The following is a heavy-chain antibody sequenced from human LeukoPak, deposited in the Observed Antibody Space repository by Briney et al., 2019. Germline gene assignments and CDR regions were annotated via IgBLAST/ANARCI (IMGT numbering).Heavy chain of an antibody. CDR1: GFTFSSYA. CDR2: ISYDGSNK. Sequence: GGSLRLSCAASGFTFSSYAMHWVRQAPGKGLEWVAVISYDGSNKYYADSVKGRFTISRDNSKNTLYLQMNSPRAEDTAVYYCARDPGTTVDYWGQGTLVTVSS. V-gene: IGHV3-30-3*01. D-gene: IGHD1-7*01. J-gene: IGHJ4*02. CDR3: ARDPGTTVDY.